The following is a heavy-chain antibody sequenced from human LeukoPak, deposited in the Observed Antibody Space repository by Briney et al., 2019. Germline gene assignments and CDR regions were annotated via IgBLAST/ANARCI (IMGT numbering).Heavy chain of an antibody. D-gene: IGHD3-3*01. V-gene: IGHV3-74*01. J-gene: IGHJ5*02. CDR1: GFTFSSYW. CDR2: INSDGSST. Sequence: GGSLRLSCAASGFTFSSYWMHWVRQAPGKGLVWVSRINSDGSSTSYADSVKGRFTIPRDNAKNSLYLQTNSLRAEDTAVYYCARDLVYARDYDPSKWFDPWGQGTLVTVSS. CDR3: ARDLVYARDYDPSKWFDP.